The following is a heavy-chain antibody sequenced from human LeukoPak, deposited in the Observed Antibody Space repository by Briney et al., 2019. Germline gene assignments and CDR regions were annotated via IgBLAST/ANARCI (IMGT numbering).Heavy chain of an antibody. CDR2: IIPIYGTA. J-gene: IGHJ5*02. CDR1: GGTFSSYA. Sequence: SVKVSCKAYGGTFSSYAISWVRQAPGQELEWMGGIIPIYGTANYAQKFQGRVTITADESTSTAYMELSSLRSEDTAVYYCARMGARTWGQGTLVTVSS. D-gene: IGHD4/OR15-4a*01. V-gene: IGHV1-69*13. CDR3: ARMGART.